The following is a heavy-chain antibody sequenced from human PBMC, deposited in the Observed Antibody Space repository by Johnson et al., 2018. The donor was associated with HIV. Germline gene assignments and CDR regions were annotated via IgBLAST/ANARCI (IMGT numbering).Heavy chain of an antibody. D-gene: IGHD2-8*02. J-gene: IGHJ3*02. CDR2: ISGSGGST. Sequence: MLLVESGGGLVQPGGSLRLSCAASGFTFSSYAMSWVRQAPGKGLEWVSAISGSGGSTYYADSVKGRFTISRDNSKNTLFLQMTSLRVEDTAVYYCYWYYDAFDIWGQGTMVSVSS. CDR3: YWYYDAFDI. V-gene: IGHV3-23*04. CDR1: GFTFSSYA.